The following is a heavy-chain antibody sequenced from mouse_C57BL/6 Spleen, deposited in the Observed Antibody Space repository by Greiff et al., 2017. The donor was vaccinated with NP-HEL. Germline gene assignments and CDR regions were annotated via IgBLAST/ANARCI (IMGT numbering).Heavy chain of an antibody. V-gene: IGHV1-80*01. CDR3: ARGGYYGSSSFDY. CDR1: GYAFSSYW. J-gene: IGHJ2*01. CDR2: IYPGDGDT. D-gene: IGHD1-1*01. Sequence: VQLQQSGAELVKPGASVKISCKASGYAFSSYWMNWVKQRPGKGLEWIGQIYPGDGDTNYNGKFKGKATLTADKSSSTAYMQLSSLTSEDSAVYFCARGGYYGSSSFDYWGQGTTLTVSS.